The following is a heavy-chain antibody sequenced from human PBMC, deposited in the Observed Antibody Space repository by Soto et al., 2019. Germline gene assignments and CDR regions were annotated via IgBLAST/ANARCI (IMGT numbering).Heavy chain of an antibody. J-gene: IGHJ5*02. D-gene: IGHD4-17*01. V-gene: IGHV3-73*01. CDR2: IKSKASNYAT. CDR1: GFTFSGSD. CDR3: ICSEDYGANMWYDP. Sequence: DVQLVESGGGLVQPGGSLKLSCAGSGFTFSGSDIHWVRQASGKGLEWVGRIKSKASNYATSYGASVKGRFTVYRDDSENTAYLKMNSLQNDDTAVYYCICSEDYGANMWYDPWGQGTLVTVSS.